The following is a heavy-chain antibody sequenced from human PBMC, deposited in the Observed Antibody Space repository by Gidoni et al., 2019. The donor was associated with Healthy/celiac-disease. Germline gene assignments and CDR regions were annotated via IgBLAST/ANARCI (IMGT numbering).Heavy chain of an antibody. CDR3: ARDLSYYDILTGYYKGDAFDI. CDR1: GFTFRSYI. Sequence: EVQLVESGGGLVKPGGSLRLSCASSGFTFRSYIMTWVRQAPGKGLEWVSSISSSSSYIYYADSGKGRFTISRDNAKNSLYLQMNSLRAEDTAVYYCARDLSYYDILTGYYKGDAFDIWGQGTMVTVSS. J-gene: IGHJ3*02. D-gene: IGHD3-9*01. CDR2: ISSSSSYI. V-gene: IGHV3-21*01.